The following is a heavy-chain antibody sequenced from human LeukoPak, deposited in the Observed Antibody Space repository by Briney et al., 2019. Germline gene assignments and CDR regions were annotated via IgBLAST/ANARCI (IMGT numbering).Heavy chain of an antibody. CDR1: GFTFSSYW. J-gene: IGHJ4*02. Sequence: GGSLRLSCAASGFTFSSYWMSWVRQAPGKGLEWVANIKQDGSEKYYVDSVKGRFTISRDNAKNSLYLQMNSLRAEDTAVYYCARDLLGYCSSTSCYGYSYFDYWGQGTLVTVSS. D-gene: IGHD2-2*01. CDR3: ARDLLGYCSSTSCYGYSYFDY. CDR2: IKQDGSEK. V-gene: IGHV3-7*01.